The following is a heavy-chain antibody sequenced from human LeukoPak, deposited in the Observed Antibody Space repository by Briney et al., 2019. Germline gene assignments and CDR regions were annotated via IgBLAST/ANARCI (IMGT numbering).Heavy chain of an antibody. D-gene: IGHD1-1*01. Sequence: PGGSLRLSCAASGFTFSESWMSWVRPAPGQGLEWVAAIKEDGSEKDYVDSVKGRFTISRDNAKNSLYLQMDSLRAEDTAVYHCATYSNWVAGDVWGQGTTVSVSS. V-gene: IGHV3-7*01. CDR1: GFTFSESW. CDR2: IKEDGSEK. CDR3: ATYSNWVAGDV. J-gene: IGHJ6*02.